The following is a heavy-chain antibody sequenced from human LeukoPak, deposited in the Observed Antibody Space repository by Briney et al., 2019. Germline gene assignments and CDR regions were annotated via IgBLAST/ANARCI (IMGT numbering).Heavy chain of an antibody. J-gene: IGHJ4*02. Sequence: ASVKVSCKASGYTFTSYGISWVRQAPGQGLEWMGWISAYNGNTNYAQRLQGRVTMTTDTSTSTAYIELRSLRSDDTAAYYCARDSVTTGGYFDYWGQGTLVTVSS. CDR3: ARDSVTTGGYFDY. V-gene: IGHV1-18*01. CDR2: ISAYNGNT. CDR1: GYTFTSYG. D-gene: IGHD4-17*01.